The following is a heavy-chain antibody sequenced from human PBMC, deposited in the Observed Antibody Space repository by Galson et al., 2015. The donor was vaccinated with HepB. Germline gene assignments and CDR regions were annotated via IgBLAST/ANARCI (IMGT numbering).Heavy chain of an antibody. CDR2: INSDGSST. J-gene: IGHJ5*02. Sequence: SLWMHWVRQAPGKGLVWVSRINSDGSSTSYADSVKGRFTISRDNAKNTLYLQMNSLRAEDTAVYYCARDKFYGSGNWFDPWGQGTLVTVSS. V-gene: IGHV3-74*01. CDR3: ARDKFYGSGNWFDP. CDR1: SLW. D-gene: IGHD3-10*01.